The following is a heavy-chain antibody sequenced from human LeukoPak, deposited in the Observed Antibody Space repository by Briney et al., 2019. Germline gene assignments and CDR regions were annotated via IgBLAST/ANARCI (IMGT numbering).Heavy chain of an antibody. J-gene: IGHJ4*02. CDR1: GVSITSNY. D-gene: IGHD5-18*01. V-gene: IGHV4-59*01. Sequence: PSETLSLTCSVSGVSITSNYWSWIRQPPGKGLGWLGYTHHSGATSYNPSLKSRSTMSLDTSNNQFSLKLSSVTAADTAVYYCARSSGHSYGDFDYWGQGNLVTVSS. CDR3: ARSSGHSYGDFDY. CDR2: THHSGAT.